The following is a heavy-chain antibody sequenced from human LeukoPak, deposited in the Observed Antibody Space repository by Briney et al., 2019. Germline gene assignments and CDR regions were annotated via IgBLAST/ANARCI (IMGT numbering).Heavy chain of an antibody. V-gene: IGHV1-18*04. CDR1: GYTFTNYG. D-gene: IGHD6-13*01. CDR3: ARDLPYSSSWSFRGWDY. J-gene: IGHJ4*02. Sequence: ASVKVSCKASGYTFTNYGISSVRQAPGPAPESMRWISPYNGNTNYAQKLQGRVTMTTDTSTSTAYMELRSLRSDDTAVYYCARDLPYSSSWSFRGWDYWGQGTLVTVSS. CDR2: ISPYNGNT.